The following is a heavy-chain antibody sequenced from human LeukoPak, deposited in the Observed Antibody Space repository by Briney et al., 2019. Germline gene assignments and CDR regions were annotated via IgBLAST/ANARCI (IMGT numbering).Heavy chain of an antibody. D-gene: IGHD3-9*01. Sequence: GGSLRLSCAASGFTFSSYWMSWVRQAPGKGLEWVANIKQDGSEKYYVDSVKGRFTISRDNAKNSLYLQMNSLRAEDTAVYYCARAVYFDWLFDAFDIWGQGTMVTVSS. V-gene: IGHV3-7*01. CDR2: IKQDGSEK. CDR1: GFTFSSYW. CDR3: ARAVYFDWLFDAFDI. J-gene: IGHJ3*02.